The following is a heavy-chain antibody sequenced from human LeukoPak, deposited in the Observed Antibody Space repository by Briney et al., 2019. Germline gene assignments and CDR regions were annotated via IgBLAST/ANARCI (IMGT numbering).Heavy chain of an antibody. CDR3: ARQFTSSSGLDY. V-gene: IGHV5-51*01. D-gene: IGHD6-6*01. J-gene: IGHJ4*02. CDR1: GYTFTDYW. Sequence: GESLKISCKTSGYTFTDYWLGWVRQVPGKGLEWMGTIYPGDSNTRYSPSFQGQVTMSVDKSISTAYLQWSSLKASDTAMYYCARQFTSSSGLDYWGQGTLLTVSS. CDR2: IYPGDSNT.